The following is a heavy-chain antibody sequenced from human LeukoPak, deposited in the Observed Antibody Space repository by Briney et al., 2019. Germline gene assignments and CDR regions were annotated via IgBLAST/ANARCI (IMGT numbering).Heavy chain of an antibody. CDR3: ARQASSSWFARFDP. J-gene: IGHJ5*02. V-gene: IGHV4-34*01. D-gene: IGHD6-13*01. CDR1: GGSFSGHY. CDR2: INHSGST. Sequence: PSETLSLTCAVYGGSFSGHYWSWIRQPPGKGLEWIGEINHSGSTNYNPSLKSRVTISVDTSKNQFSLKLSSVTAADTAVYYCARQASSSWFARFDPWGQGTLVTVSS.